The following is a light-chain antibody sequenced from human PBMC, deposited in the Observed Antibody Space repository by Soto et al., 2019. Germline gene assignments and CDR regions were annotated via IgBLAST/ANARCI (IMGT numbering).Light chain of an antibody. J-gene: IGKJ1*01. CDR2: DAS. Sequence: DIQMTQSPSSLSASVGDRVTITCRASQSISTYLNWYQQKPGKAPKLLIYDASSLQSGVPSRFSGGGSATDFTLPLNKLEPEDFAAYYCQQSYNTPRTFGQGTKVEIK. CDR3: QQSYNTPRT. V-gene: IGKV1-39*01. CDR1: QSISTY.